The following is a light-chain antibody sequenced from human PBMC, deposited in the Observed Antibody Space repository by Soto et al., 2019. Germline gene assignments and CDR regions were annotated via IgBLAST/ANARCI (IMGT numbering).Light chain of an antibody. J-gene: IGKJ1*01. CDR3: QQYNNWPQT. V-gene: IGKV3-15*01. CDR1: QSVSSN. CDR2: DAY. Sequence: EIVRRQSGATLSVGPGERAALACRASQSVSSNLAWYQQKPGQAHSLLIHDAYTRAAGIQARFSGSGSGTEFTPTIRRLQSEDFAVYFCQQYNNWPQTFGPGTKVDIK.